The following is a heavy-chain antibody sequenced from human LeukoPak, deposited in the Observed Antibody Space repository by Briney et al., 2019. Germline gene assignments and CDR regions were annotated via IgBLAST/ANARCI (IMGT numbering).Heavy chain of an antibody. D-gene: IGHD2-15*01. Sequence: PGGSLRLSCVASGFILSTSEMNWVRQAPGKGLEWVSFIATDGTIYYADSVKGRFTLSRDNAKNSLYLQMNSLRAEDTAVYYCARASPSGIVVVVASFDYWGQGTLVTVSS. CDR1: GFILSTSE. J-gene: IGHJ4*02. CDR2: IATDGTI. V-gene: IGHV3-48*03. CDR3: ARASPSGIVVVVASFDY.